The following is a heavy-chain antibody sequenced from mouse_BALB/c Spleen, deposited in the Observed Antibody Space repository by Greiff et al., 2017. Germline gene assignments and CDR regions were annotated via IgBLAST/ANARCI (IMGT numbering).Heavy chain of an antibody. D-gene: IGHD4-1*01. CDR1: GYSITSDYA. Sequence: EVQLVESGPGLVKPSQSLSLTCTVTGYSITSDYAWNWIRQFPGNKLEWMAYISYSGSISYNPSLKSRISITRDTSKNQFFLQLNSVTTEDTATYYCARNWDAMDYWGQGTSVTVSS. V-gene: IGHV3-2*02. J-gene: IGHJ4*01. CDR2: ISYSGSI. CDR3: ARNWDAMDY.